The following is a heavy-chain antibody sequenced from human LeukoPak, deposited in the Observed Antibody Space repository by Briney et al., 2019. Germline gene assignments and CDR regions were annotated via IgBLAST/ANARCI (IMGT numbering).Heavy chain of an antibody. Sequence: GGSLRLSCAASGFAFSSYGMHWVRQAPGKGLEWVAFIRYDGSNKYYADSVKGRFTISRDNSRNSLYLQLDSLRAEDTAVYYCARDYGGIVVRGVAGYWGQGTLVTVSS. CDR2: IRYDGSNK. D-gene: IGHD3-10*01. V-gene: IGHV3-30*02. CDR3: ARDYGGIVVRGVAGY. J-gene: IGHJ4*02. CDR1: GFAFSSYG.